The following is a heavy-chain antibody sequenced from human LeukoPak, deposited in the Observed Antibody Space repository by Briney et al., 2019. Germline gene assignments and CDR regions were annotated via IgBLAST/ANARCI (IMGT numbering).Heavy chain of an antibody. CDR3: ARQLSGSYQGTYYFDY. V-gene: IGHV4-39*01. D-gene: IGHD2/OR15-2a*01. Sequence: SETLSLTCTVSGGSISSSSYYWGWIRQPPGKGLEWIGSIYYSGSTYYNPSLKSRVTISVDTSKNQFSLKLSSVTAADTAVYYCARQLSGSYQGTYYFDYWGQGTLVTVSS. CDR1: GGSISSSSYY. J-gene: IGHJ4*02. CDR2: IYYSGST.